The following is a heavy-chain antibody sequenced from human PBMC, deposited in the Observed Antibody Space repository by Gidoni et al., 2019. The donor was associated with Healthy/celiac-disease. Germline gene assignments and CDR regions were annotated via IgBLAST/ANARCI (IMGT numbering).Heavy chain of an antibody. V-gene: IGHV1-69*01. Sequence: QVQLVQSGAEVKKPGCSVKVSCKASGGTFSSYAISWVRQAPGQGLEWMGGIIPIFGTANYAQKFQGRVTITADESTSTAYMELSSLRSEDTAVYYCARDATYYYDSSGYYFDYWGQGTLVTVSS. CDR2: IIPIFGTA. CDR1: GGTFSSYA. D-gene: IGHD3-22*01. CDR3: ARDATYYYDSSGYYFDY. J-gene: IGHJ4*02.